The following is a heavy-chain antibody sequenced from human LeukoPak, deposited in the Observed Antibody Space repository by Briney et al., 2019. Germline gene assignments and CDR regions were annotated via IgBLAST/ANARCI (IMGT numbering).Heavy chain of an antibody. J-gene: IGHJ4*02. Sequence: SGGSLRLSCAASGFTFSDYYMSWIRQAPGKGLEWVSYISSSGSTIYYADSVKGRFTISRDNAKNSLYLQMNSLRAEDTAVYYCARDPSSSWKGYYFDYWGQGTLVTVSS. CDR1: GFTFSDYY. D-gene: IGHD6-13*01. CDR3: ARDPSSSWKGYYFDY. CDR2: ISSSGSTI. V-gene: IGHV3-11*04.